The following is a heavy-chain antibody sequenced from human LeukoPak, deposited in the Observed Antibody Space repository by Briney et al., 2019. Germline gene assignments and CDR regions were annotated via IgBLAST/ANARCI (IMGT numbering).Heavy chain of an antibody. D-gene: IGHD3-22*01. CDR2: ISDDGSNT. V-gene: IGHV3-30*03. CDR1: GFTFRDYG. CDR3: ARARYNYYDRSGYFDC. J-gene: IGHJ5*01. Sequence: GGSLRLSCAASGFTFRDYGMSWVRQAPGKGLEWVSLISDDGSNTYYADSVKGRFTISRDNSKNTLYLQMNSLRVEDTAVYYCARARYNYYDRSGYFDCWGQGPVVTVSS.